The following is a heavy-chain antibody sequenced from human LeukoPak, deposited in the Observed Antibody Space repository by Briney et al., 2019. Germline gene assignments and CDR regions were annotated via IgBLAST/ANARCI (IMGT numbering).Heavy chain of an antibody. Sequence: PGGSLRLSCVASGFTFSNSWMAWVRQAPGKGLEWVANIKQDGGTKHYADSLRGRFTISRDNPKNSVYLQMNSLRSDDTALYYCARDTVGSLDYWGQGILVTVAS. D-gene: IGHD2-8*02. J-gene: IGHJ4*02. V-gene: IGHV3-7*01. CDR2: IKQDGGTK. CDR3: ARDTVGSLDY. CDR1: GFTFSNSW.